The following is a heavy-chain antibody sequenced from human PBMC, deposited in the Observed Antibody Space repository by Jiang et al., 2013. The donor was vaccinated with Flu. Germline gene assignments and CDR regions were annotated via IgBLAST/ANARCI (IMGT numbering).Heavy chain of an antibody. CDR3: ARDLGECGGDCYQDDAFDI. D-gene: IGHD2-21*02. J-gene: IGHJ3*02. Sequence: GAEVKKPGSSVKVSCKASGGTFSSYTISWVRQAPGQGLEWMGRIIPILGIANYAQKFQGRVTITADKSTSTAYMELSSLRSEDTAVYYCARDLGECGGDCYQDDAFDIWGQGTMVTVSS. V-gene: IGHV1-69*04. CDR1: GGTFSSYT. CDR2: IIPILGIA.